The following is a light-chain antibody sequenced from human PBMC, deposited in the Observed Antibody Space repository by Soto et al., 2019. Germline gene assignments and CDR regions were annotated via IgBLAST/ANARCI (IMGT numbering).Light chain of an antibody. V-gene: IGKV1-5*01. CDR1: QSISRG. CDR3: QPSSSVWT. CDR2: AAS. Sequence: DIQMTQSPSTLSSSVGDRVTITCRASQSISRGLAWYQQKPGKAPNLLIYAASTLESGVPSRFSGSGSGTEFTLTISSLQPDDVATYYCQPSSSVWTFGQGTKVQIK. J-gene: IGKJ1*01.